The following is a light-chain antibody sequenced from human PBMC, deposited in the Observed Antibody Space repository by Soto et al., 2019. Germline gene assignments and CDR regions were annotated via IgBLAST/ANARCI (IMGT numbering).Light chain of an antibody. CDR3: QQRSNWPPAFT. CDR1: KSFSRSY. J-gene: IGKJ3*01. CDR2: GAS. Sequence: EIVLTQSPDTLSLSPGERVTLSCRASKSFSRSYLAWYQQKPGQAPRLLIYGASSRATGIPDRFSGSGSGTDFTLTISSLEPEDFAVYYCQQRSNWPPAFTFGPGTKVDIK. V-gene: IGKV3D-20*02.